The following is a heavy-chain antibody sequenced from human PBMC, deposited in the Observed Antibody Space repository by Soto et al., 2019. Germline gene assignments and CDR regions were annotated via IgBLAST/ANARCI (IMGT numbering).Heavy chain of an antibody. J-gene: IGHJ4*02. CDR1: GYSFTSYD. CDR2: IYPDDSDT. D-gene: IGHD3-22*01. Sequence: GESLKISCKASGYSFTSYDIGWVRQMPGKGLEWRGIIYPDDSDTKYSPSFQGQVTISADKSISTAYLQWSSLKASDTAMYYCARPRLSGYVVDYWGQGTLVTVSS. CDR3: ARPRLSGYVVDY. V-gene: IGHV5-51*01.